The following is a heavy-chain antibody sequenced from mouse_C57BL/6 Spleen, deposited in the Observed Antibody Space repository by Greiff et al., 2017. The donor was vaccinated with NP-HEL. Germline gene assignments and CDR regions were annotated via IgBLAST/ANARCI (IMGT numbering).Heavy chain of an antibody. CDR1: GFTFSSYA. CDR3: ARWLRYSYYFDY. Sequence: EVQLVESGGGLVKPGGSLKLSCAASGFTFSSYAMSWVRQTPEKRLEWVATISDGGSYTYYPDNVKGRFTISRDNAKNNLYLQMSHLKSEDTAMYYCARWLRYSYYFDYWGQGTTLTVSS. CDR2: ISDGGSYT. J-gene: IGHJ2*01. V-gene: IGHV5-4*01. D-gene: IGHD2-2*01.